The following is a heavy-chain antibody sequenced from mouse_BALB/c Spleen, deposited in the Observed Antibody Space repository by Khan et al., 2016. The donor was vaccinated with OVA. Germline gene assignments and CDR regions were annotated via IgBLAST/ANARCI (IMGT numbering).Heavy chain of an antibody. V-gene: IGHV1-7*01. CDR3: ARRDLRWDFDY. CDR2: INPSTGYT. Sequence: QVQLQQSGAELAKPGASVKMSCKASGYTFINYWILWVKQRPGQGLEWIGYINPSTGYTEYNQNFKDKATLTADKSSSTAYMQLSSLTSEDSAVYYCARRDLRWDFDYWGQGTTLTVSS. J-gene: IGHJ2*01. D-gene: IGHD1-1*01. CDR1: GYTFINYW.